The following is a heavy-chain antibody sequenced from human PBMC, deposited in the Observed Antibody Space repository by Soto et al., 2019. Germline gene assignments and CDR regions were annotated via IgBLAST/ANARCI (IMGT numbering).Heavy chain of an antibody. D-gene: IGHD6-13*01. J-gene: IGHJ6*04. V-gene: IGHV3-21*01. CDR1: GFTFSSYS. CDR3: ARDKGIAAYGAMDV. Sequence: EVQLVESGGGLVKPGGSLRLSCAASGFTFSSYSMNWVRQAPGKGLEWVSSISSSSSYIYYADSVKGRFTISRDNAKNSLYLQMHSLRAEDTAVYYCARDKGIAAYGAMDVWGKGTTVTVSS. CDR2: ISSSSSYI.